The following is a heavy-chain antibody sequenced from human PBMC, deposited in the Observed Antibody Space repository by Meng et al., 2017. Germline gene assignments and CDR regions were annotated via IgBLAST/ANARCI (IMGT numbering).Heavy chain of an antibody. J-gene: IGHJ3*02. CDR1: GYTFTSYY. CDR2: INPSGGST. Sequence: ASAKVSCKASGYTFTSYYMHWVRQAPGQGLEWMGIINPSGGSTSYEQKFQGRVTMTRDTSTSTVYMELSSLRSEDTAVYYCARSEIGHDAFDIWGQGTMVTVSS. D-gene: IGHD3-10*01. V-gene: IGHV1-46*01. CDR3: ARSEIGHDAFDI.